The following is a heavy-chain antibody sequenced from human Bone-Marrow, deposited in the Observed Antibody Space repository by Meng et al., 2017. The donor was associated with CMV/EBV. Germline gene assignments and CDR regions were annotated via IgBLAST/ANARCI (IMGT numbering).Heavy chain of an antibody. J-gene: IGHJ4*02. D-gene: IGHD4-17*01. CDR2: MNPNSGNT. V-gene: IGHV1-8*01. CDR3: AINGAIYYGDPNFDY. Sequence: ASVKVSCKASGYTFTSYDINWVRQATGQGLEWMGWMNPNSGNTGYAQKFQGRVTMTRNTSISTAYMELSSLRSEDTAVYYCAINGAIYYGDPNFDYWGQGPLVTVSS. CDR1: GYTFTSYD.